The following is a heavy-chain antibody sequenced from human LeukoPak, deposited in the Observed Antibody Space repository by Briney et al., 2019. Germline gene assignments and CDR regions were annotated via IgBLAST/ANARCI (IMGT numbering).Heavy chain of an antibody. J-gene: IGHJ4*02. Sequence: PSETLSLTCAVYGGSFSGYYWSWIRQPPGKGLEWIGEINHSGSTNYNPSLKSRVTISVDTSKNQFSLKLSSVTAADTAVYYCARDLGPGSTLWGQGTLVTVSS. CDR2: INHSGST. CDR3: ARDLGPGSTL. CDR1: GGSFSGYY. V-gene: IGHV4-34*01. D-gene: IGHD2-15*01.